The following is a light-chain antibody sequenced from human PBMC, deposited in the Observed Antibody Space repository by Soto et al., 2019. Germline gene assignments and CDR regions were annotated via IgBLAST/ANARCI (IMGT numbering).Light chain of an antibody. Sequence: QSALTQPASVSGSPGQSITISCTGTSSDVGGYNYVSWYQQHPGKAPKRMIYEVSNRPSGVSNRFSGSKSGNTASLTISGLQAEDEADYYCSAYTSSSTLHWVFGGGTKLTVL. V-gene: IGLV2-14*01. CDR1: SSDVGGYNY. CDR2: EVS. CDR3: SAYTSSSTLHWV. J-gene: IGLJ3*02.